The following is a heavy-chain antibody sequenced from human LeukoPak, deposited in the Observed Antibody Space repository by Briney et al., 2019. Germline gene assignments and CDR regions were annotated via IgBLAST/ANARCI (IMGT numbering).Heavy chain of an antibody. CDR1: GFTFSGSA. J-gene: IGHJ4*02. Sequence: GGSLRLSCAASGFTFSGSAMHWVRQASGKGLEWVGRIRSKANSYATAYAASVKGRFTISRDDSKNTAYLQMNSLKTEDTAVYYCTRRSDAGNSGSDFDYWGQGTLVTVSS. V-gene: IGHV3-73*01. CDR3: TRRSDAGNSGSDFDY. D-gene: IGHD2/OR15-2a*01. CDR2: IRSKANSYAT.